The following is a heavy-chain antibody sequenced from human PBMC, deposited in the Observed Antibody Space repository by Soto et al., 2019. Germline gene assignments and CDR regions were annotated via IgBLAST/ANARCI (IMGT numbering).Heavy chain of an antibody. Sequence: PSETLSLTCAVYGGSFSGYYWSWIRQPPGKGLEWIGEINHSGSTNYNPSLKSRVTISEDTSKNQFSLKLSSVTAADTAVYYCARDHRGRGDVWGQGTTVTVSS. V-gene: IGHV4-34*01. CDR1: GGSFSGYY. CDR2: INHSGST. D-gene: IGHD3-10*01. CDR3: ARDHRGRGDV. J-gene: IGHJ6*02.